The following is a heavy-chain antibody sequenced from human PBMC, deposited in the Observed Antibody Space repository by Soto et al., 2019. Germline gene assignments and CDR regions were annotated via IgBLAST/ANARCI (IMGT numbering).Heavy chain of an antibody. CDR1: GGSISSYY. V-gene: IGHV4-59*01. CDR2: IYYSGST. CDR3: ARLLYYSSSWPD. J-gene: IGHJ4*02. Sequence: QVQLQESGPGLVKPSETLSLTCIVSGGSISSYYWSWIRQPPGKGLEWIGYIYYSGSTNYNPSLKSRVTISVDTSKNQFSLKLSSVTAADTAVYYCARLLYYSSSWPDWGQGTLVTVSS. D-gene: IGHD6-13*01.